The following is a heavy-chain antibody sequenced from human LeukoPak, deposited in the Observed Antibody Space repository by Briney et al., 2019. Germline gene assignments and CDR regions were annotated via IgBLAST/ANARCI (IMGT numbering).Heavy chain of an antibody. V-gene: IGHV1-2*06. J-gene: IGHJ5*02. CDR2: INPNSGDT. Sequence: ASVKVSCKASGYSFTGYYIHWVRQAPGQGLEWMGRINPNSGDTNYAQKFQGRVTMTRDTSISTAYMELSNLSSDDTAVYYCARDPYVSGSYGWLDPWGQGTLSPSPQ. CDR3: ARDPYVSGSYGWLDP. CDR1: GYSFTGYY. D-gene: IGHD3-10*01.